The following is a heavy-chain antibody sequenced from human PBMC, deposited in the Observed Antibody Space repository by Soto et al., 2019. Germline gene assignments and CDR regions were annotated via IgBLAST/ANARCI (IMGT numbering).Heavy chain of an antibody. CDR2: VFHTGGT. CDR3: ARVFSSGSGWMYYFDF. CDR1: SDSIAGENW. Sequence: QVQLQESGPGLVKPSETLSLTCTVSSDSIAGENWWSWVRQPPGLGLEWIGEVFHTGGTNYNPSLKSRVPMEVDKSKNQFSLTLISATAADTAVYYCARVFSSGSGWMYYFDFWGQGTLVSVSS. J-gene: IGHJ4*02. D-gene: IGHD6-19*01. V-gene: IGHV4-4*02.